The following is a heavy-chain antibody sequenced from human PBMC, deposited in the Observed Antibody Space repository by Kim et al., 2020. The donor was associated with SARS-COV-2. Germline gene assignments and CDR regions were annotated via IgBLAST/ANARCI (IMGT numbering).Heavy chain of an antibody. Sequence: GGSLRLSCAASGFTFSIYDMNWVRQAPGKGLEWVSSISGSSSHIYYADSVRGRFTVSRDNAKTSLYLEMNSLRAEDTAVYYCASRSPPARYNGMDVWGKGTTVTVSS. D-gene: IGHD3-9*01. CDR1: GFTFSIYD. V-gene: IGHV3-21*01. CDR3: ASRSPPARYNGMDV. CDR2: ISGSSSHI. J-gene: IGHJ6*04.